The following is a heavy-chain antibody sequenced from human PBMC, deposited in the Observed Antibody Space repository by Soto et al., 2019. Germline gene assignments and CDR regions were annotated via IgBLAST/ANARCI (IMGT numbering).Heavy chain of an antibody. CDR1: GFTFTRYS. J-gene: IGHJ4*02. CDR3: ARESEDLTSNFDY. Sequence: TXVSLRLSCAASGFTFTRYSMNWVRQAPGKGLEWVSSISSTTNYIYYGDSMKGRFTISRDNAMNSLYLEMNSLRAEDTAVYYCARESEDLTSNFDYWGQGTLVTVSS. CDR2: ISSTTNYI. V-gene: IGHV3-21*06.